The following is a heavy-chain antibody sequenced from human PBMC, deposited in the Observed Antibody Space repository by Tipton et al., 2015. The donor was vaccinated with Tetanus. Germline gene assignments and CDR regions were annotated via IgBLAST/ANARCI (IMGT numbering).Heavy chain of an antibody. CDR3: AKEGLSAFDY. CDR2: ISGSGGST. V-gene: IGHV3-23*01. CDR1: GLTFSSCS. D-gene: IGHD6-13*01. Sequence: SLRLSCVAAGLTFSSCSMGWVRQAPGKGLEWVSGISGSGGSTYYADSVKGRFTVSRDNSKNTLYLQMNSLRAEDTAVYYCAKEGLSAFDYWGQGTLVSVSS. J-gene: IGHJ4*02.